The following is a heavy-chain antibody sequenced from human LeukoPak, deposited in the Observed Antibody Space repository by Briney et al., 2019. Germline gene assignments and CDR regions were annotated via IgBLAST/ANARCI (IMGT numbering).Heavy chain of an antibody. CDR3: ARMYSSGWYFDL. J-gene: IGHJ2*01. CDR2: IYYSGST. D-gene: IGHD6-19*01. CDR1: GGSFSGYY. Sequence: PSETLSLTCAVYGGSFSGYYWSWIRQPPGKGLEWIGYIYYSGSTNYNSSLKSRVTISVDTSKSQLSLKLSSVTAADTAVYYCARMYSSGWYFDLWGRGTLVTVSS. V-gene: IGHV4-59*01.